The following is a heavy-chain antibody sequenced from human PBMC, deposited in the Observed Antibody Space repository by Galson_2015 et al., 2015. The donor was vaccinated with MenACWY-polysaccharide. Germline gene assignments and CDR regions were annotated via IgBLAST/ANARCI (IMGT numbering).Heavy chain of an antibody. CDR3: ARGTGADH. CDR1: GYNFPKYP. CDR2: INAGSDDT. V-gene: IGHV1-3*01. Sequence: SVKVSCKASGYNFPKYPMRWVRQAPGQGLEWMGCINAGSDDTEYSQNFQGRVTITRDTSANTAYMELSSLTSEDTAVYFCARGTGADHWGQGNLVTVS. D-gene: IGHD3/OR15-3a*01. J-gene: IGHJ4*02.